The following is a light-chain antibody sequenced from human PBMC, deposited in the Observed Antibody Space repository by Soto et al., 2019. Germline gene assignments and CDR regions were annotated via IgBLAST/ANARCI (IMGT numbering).Light chain of an antibody. V-gene: IGKV3-15*01. CDR1: QSVSSN. Sequence: IVMMQSPATLSVSPGERATLSCRASQSVSSNLAWYQQKPGQAPSLLIYGASTRATGIPARFSGSGSGTEFTLTISSLQSEDFAVYYCQHYNNWPLTFGGGTKVDIK. J-gene: IGKJ4*01. CDR2: GAS. CDR3: QHYNNWPLT.